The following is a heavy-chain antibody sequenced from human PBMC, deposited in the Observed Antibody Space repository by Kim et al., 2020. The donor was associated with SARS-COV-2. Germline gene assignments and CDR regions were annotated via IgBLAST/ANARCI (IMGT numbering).Heavy chain of an antibody. CDR3: ASFAPYYCSSTSCYPVDGREYVDY. Sequence: SETLSLTCTVSGGSISSGGYYWSWIRQHPGKGLEWIGYIYYSGSTYYNPSLKSRVTISVDTSKNQFSLKLSSVTAADTAVYYCASFAPYYCSSTSCYPVDGREYVDYWGQGTLVTVSS. CDR1: GGSISSGGYY. J-gene: IGHJ4*02. CDR2: IYYSGST. D-gene: IGHD2-2*01. V-gene: IGHV4-31*03.